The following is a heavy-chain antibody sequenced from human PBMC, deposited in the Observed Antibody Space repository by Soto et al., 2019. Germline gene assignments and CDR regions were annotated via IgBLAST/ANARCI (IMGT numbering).Heavy chain of an antibody. D-gene: IGHD2-8*02. Sequence: QITLKESGPALVKPTQTLTLTCTLSGFSLSTSGVGVGWIRQPPGKALEWLALIYWDDDKRYSPSLKSRLTITKDTSKNQVVLTMTNMHPVDTATYYCAHRDSGVLYNSFDPWGQGTLVTVSS. CDR2: IYWDDDK. CDR3: AHRDSGVLYNSFDP. V-gene: IGHV2-5*02. CDR1: GFSLSTSGVG. J-gene: IGHJ5*02.